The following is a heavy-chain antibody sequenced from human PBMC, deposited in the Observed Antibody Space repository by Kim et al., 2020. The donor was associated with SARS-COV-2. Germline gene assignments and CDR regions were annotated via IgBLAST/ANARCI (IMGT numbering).Heavy chain of an antibody. Sequence: SDGGTSDYAAPLKGRFTISRDDSKNTLYLQMNSLKSEDARVYYCTTVSMRWGQGTLVTVSS. CDR2: SDGGTS. J-gene: IGHJ4*02. CDR3: TTVSMR. V-gene: IGHV3-15*01. D-gene: IGHD2-2*01.